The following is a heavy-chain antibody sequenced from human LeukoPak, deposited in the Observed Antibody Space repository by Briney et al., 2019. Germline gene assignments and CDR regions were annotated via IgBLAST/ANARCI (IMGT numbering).Heavy chain of an antibody. J-gene: IGHJ4*02. CDR1: GFTFSSYE. D-gene: IGHD6-13*01. V-gene: IGHV3-48*03. Sequence: QPGGSLRLSCAASGFTFSSYEMNWVRQAPGKGLEWVSYISSSGSPKYYADSVKDRFTISRDNAKNSLYLQMNSLRAEDTAVYYCARVWQQLVQYWGQGTLVTVSS. CDR3: ARVWQQLVQY. CDR2: ISSSGSPK.